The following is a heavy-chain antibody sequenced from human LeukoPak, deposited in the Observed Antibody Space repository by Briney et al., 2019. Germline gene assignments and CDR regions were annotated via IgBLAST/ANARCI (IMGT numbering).Heavy chain of an antibody. V-gene: IGHV3-33*07. CDR2: IWYDGSNK. J-gene: IGHJ4*02. CDR3: AREGGYSYGYWLGY. D-gene: IGHD5-18*01. Sequence: GGSLRLSCAASGFTFSNHGMYWVRQAPGKGPEWVALIWYDGSNKYYADSVKGRFTISRDNSKNTLYLQMNSLRAEDTAVYYCAREGGYSYGYWLGYWGQGTLVTVSS. CDR1: GFTFSNHG.